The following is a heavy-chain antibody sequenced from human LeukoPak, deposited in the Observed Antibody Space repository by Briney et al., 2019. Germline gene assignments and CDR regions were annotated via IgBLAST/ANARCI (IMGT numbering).Heavy chain of an antibody. Sequence: SETLSLTCTVSGGSINSYYWNWIRQPPGKGLEWIGYIHYSGGTKYNPSLKSRVTISMDTSKNQLSLRLSSVAAADTAVYYCARGLYSSTWPDSWGQGTLVTVSS. CDR3: ARGLYSSTWPDS. D-gene: IGHD6-13*01. J-gene: IGHJ4*02. CDR1: GGSINSYY. CDR2: IHYSGGT. V-gene: IGHV4-59*08.